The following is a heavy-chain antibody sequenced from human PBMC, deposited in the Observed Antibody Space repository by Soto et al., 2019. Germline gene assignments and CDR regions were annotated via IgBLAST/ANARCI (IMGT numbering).Heavy chain of an antibody. V-gene: IGHV5-10-1*01. J-gene: IGHJ3*02. CDR1: GDSFTSYW. Sequence: GESLKISSKGSGDSFTSYWISWVRQMPGKGLEWMGRIDPSDSYTNYSPSFQGHVTISADKSISTAYLQWSSLKPSDPAMYYCARSDQTKVEAFDIWGQGTMVTVSS. CDR3: ARSDQTKVEAFDI. CDR2: IDPSDSYT.